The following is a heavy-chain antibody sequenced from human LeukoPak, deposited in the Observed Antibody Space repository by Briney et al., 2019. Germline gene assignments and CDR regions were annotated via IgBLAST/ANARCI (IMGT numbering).Heavy chain of an antibody. D-gene: IGHD4-17*01. CDR1: GGSISSSSYY. V-gene: IGHV4-39*01. CDR2: IYYSGST. CDR3: ASSWFGMTTVTTFDY. J-gene: IGHJ4*02. Sequence: PSETLSLTCAVSGGSISSSSYYWGWIRQPPGKGLEWIGSIYYSGSTYYNPSLKSRVTISVDTSKNQFSLKLSSVTAADTAVYYCASSWFGMTTVTTFDYWGQGTLVTVSS.